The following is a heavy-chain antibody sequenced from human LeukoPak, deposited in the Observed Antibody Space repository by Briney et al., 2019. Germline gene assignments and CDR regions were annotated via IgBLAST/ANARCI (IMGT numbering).Heavy chain of an antibody. D-gene: IGHD5-12*01. CDR2: ISDSSAM. V-gene: IGHV3-48*01. CDR1: GFTFSTYS. J-gene: IGHJ4*02. CDR3: ARDGGYSGYDADC. Sequence: GGSLRLSCAASGFTFSTYSMKWVRQAPGKGLEWVSYISDSSAMYYADSVRGRFTISRENDKNSLFLQMNSLRAEDTAVYYCARDGGYSGYDADCWGQXTLVTVSS.